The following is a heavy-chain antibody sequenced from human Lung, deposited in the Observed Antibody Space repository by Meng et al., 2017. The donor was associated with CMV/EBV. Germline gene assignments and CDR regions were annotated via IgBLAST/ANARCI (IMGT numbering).Heavy chain of an antibody. CDR1: GFNFGDYG. CDR2: TRSKPYGGTT. CDR3: AREHNDSLTAYPPASKYYYGLDV. Sequence: GESLKISCKTSGFNFGDYGINWVRQAPGKGLEWVGFTRSKPYGGTTQYAGSVKGRVVISRADSEGVVYLQMNSLETEDAAVYYCAREHNDSLTAYPPASKYYYGLDVWGQGTPVTVSS. J-gene: IGHJ6*02. D-gene: IGHD3-9*01. V-gene: IGHV3-49*04.